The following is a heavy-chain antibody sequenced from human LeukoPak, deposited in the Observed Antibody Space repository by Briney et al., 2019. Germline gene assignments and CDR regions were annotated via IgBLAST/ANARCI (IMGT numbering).Heavy chain of an antibody. J-gene: IGHJ4*02. V-gene: IGHV3-30*03. CDR2: ISYDGSNK. CDR3: ASQPLQLRFLQQELGGFDY. D-gene: IGHD3-3*01. CDR1: GFSFSDHY. Sequence: GGSLRLSCTASGFSFSDHYMDWVRQAPGKGLEWVAVISYDGSNKYFADSVKGRFTISRDNSKNTLYLQMNSLRAEDTAVYYCASQPLQLRFLQQELGGFDYWGQGTLVTVSS.